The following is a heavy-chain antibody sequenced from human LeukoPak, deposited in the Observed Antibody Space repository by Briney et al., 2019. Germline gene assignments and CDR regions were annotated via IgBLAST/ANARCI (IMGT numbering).Heavy chain of an antibody. V-gene: IGHV3-23*01. CDR3: AKDDAWLRFGE. D-gene: IGHD3-10*01. J-gene: IGHJ4*02. Sequence: GGTLRLSCAASGFTFSSYGMNWVRQAPGKGLEWVSGISPSGDITYYADSVKGRFTISRDNSKNTLYLEVISLTAEDTAVYYCAKDDAWLRFGEWSQGTLVTVSS. CDR2: ISPSGDIT. CDR1: GFTFSSYG.